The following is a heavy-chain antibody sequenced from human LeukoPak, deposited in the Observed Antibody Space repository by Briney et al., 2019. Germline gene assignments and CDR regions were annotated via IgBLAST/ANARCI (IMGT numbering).Heavy chain of an antibody. D-gene: IGHD3-9*01. CDR1: GDSVSSNSAT. CDR3: ARGSDWLLYLDY. CDR2: TCYRSKWYN. V-gene: IGHV6-1*01. Sequence: SQTLSLTCAISGDSVSSNSATWNWIRQSPSRGLEWLGRTCYRSKWYNDYALSVKSRITINPDTSRNQFSLQLNSLTPEDTAVYYCARGSDWLLYLDYWGQGTLVTVSS. J-gene: IGHJ4*02.